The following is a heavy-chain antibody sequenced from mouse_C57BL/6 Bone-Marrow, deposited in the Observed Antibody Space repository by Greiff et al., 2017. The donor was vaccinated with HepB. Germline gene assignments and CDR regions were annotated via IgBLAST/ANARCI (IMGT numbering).Heavy chain of an antibody. CDR1: GYTFTSYW. Sequence: VQLQQPGAELVKPGASVKMSCKASGYTFTSYWITWVKQRHGQGLEWIGDIYPGSGSTNYNEKFKSKATLTVDTSSSTAYIQLSSLTSEDSAVYYCARKHYGSRFYAMDYWGQGTSVTVSS. CDR2: IYPGSGST. D-gene: IGHD1-1*01. CDR3: ARKHYGSRFYAMDY. J-gene: IGHJ4*01. V-gene: IGHV1-55*01.